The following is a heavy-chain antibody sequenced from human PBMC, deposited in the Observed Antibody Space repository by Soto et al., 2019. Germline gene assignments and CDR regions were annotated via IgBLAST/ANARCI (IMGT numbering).Heavy chain of an antibody. D-gene: IGHD5-18*01. CDR2: IYYSGST. CDR3: ARLSWIQLWLSFDP. Sequence: SETLSLTCTVSGGSISSYYWSWIRQPPGKGLEWIGYIYYSGSTNYNPSLKSRVTISVDTSKNQFSLKLSSVTAADTAVYYCARLSWIQLWLSFDPWGQGTLVNVS. CDR1: GGSISSYY. V-gene: IGHV4-59*08. J-gene: IGHJ5*02.